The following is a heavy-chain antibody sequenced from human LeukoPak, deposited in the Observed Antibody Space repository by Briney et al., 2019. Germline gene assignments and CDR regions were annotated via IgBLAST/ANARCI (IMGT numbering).Heavy chain of an antibody. CDR3: ARAGSVPRDAFDI. J-gene: IGHJ3*02. CDR2: INPNSGGT. CDR1: GYTFTGYY. Sequence: ASVKVSCKASGYTFTGYYMHWVRQAPGQGLERMGWINPNSGGTNYAQKFQRRVTMTRDTSISTAYMELSRLRSDDTAVYYCARAGSVPRDAFDIWGQGTMVTVSS. D-gene: IGHD3-10*01. V-gene: IGHV1-2*02.